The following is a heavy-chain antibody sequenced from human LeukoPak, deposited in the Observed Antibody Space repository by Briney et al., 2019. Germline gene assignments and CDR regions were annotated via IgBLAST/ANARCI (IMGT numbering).Heavy chain of an antibody. D-gene: IGHD5-24*01. CDR1: GFTFGAYT. Sequence: GGFLRLSCAASGFTFGAYTINWVRQAPGKGLEWVSCIFSRSESILYADSVKGRFTISRDNAKNTLYLQVNSLRAEDTAVYYCARGGLEPVDYWGQGTLVTVSS. CDR3: ARGGLEPVDY. V-gene: IGHV3-21*01. J-gene: IGHJ4*02. CDR2: IFSRSESI.